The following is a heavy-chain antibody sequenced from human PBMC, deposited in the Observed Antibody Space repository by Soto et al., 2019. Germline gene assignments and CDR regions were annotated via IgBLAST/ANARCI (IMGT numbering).Heavy chain of an antibody. J-gene: IGHJ4*02. D-gene: IGHD3-22*01. CDR1: GYTFTNYD. CDR2: MNPDSGDT. Sequence: QVQLVQSGAEVKKPGASVKVSCKASGYTFTNYDINWVRQATGQGLEWMGWMNPDSGDTRYAQELQGRVTMTRDTSISTAYMELSSLRSEDTAVYYCARGRRDYYDSGDWVPLAYWGQGTLVIVSS. CDR3: ARGRRDYYDSGDWVPLAY. V-gene: IGHV1-8*01.